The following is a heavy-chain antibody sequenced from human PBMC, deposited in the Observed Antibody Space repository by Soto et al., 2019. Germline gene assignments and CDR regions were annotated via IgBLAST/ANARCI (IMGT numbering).Heavy chain of an antibody. Sequence: GGSLRLSCAASGLTFSAYNMNWVRQAPGKGPEWISYISTSSSTKYYADSVKGRFTISRDNAKNSLYLQMNSLRDEDTAVYYCARDWQWLSFYFDFWGPGTLVTVSS. CDR3: ARDWQWLSFYFDF. CDR2: ISTSSSTK. CDR1: GLTFSAYN. J-gene: IGHJ4*02. D-gene: IGHD6-19*01. V-gene: IGHV3-48*02.